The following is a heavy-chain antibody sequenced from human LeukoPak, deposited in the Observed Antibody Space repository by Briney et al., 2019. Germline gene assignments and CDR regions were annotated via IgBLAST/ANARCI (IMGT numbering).Heavy chain of an antibody. V-gene: IGHV3-72*01. CDR3: ARAAAGLFNYYFDY. J-gene: IGHJ4*02. CDR2: SRNKAQSYTT. CDR1: GFSFSDHY. D-gene: IGHD6-13*01. Sequence: PGGSLRLSCTASGFSFSDHYMDWVRQAPWKGLEWVGRSRNKAQSYTTEFAASVKGRFTISRDDSKNALFLQMNSLKTEDTAVYYCARAAAGLFNYYFDYWGQGTLVTVSS.